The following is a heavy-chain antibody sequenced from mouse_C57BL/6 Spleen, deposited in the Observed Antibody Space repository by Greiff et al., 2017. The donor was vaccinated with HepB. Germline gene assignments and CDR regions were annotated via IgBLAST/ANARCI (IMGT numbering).Heavy chain of an antibody. D-gene: IGHD2-1*01. Sequence: VQLQQSGAELVRPGTSVKVSCKASGYAFTNYLIEWVKQRPGQGLEWIGVINPGSGGTNYNEKLKGKATLTADKYSSTAYMQISSLTSEDSAVYFCAIHYGNYLDYWGQGTTLTVSS. CDR1: GYAFTNYL. CDR2: INPGSGGT. J-gene: IGHJ2*01. V-gene: IGHV1-54*01. CDR3: AIHYGNYLDY.